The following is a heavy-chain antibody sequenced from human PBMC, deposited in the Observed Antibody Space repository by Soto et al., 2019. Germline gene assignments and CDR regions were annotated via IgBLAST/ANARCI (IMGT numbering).Heavy chain of an antibody. D-gene: IGHD6-19*01. J-gene: IGHJ1*01. V-gene: IGHV4-30-2*01. CDR3: ARGAVAGLEYFQH. CDR1: GDTISTGGYT. CDR2: TYHSGNP. Sequence: PSETLSLTCDVSGDTISTGGYTWAWIRQPPGKGLEWLGHTYHSGNPYYNPSLKSRVTISVDTSKNQFSLKVSSVTAADTAVYYCARGAVAGLEYFQHWGQGTLVTVS.